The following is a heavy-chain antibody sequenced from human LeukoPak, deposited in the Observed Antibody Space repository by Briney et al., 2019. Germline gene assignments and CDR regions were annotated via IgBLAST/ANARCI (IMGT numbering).Heavy chain of an antibody. D-gene: IGHD3-22*01. CDR3: ARTLVVINDAFDI. V-gene: IGHV1-24*01. Sequence: ASVKVSCKVSGYTLTELSMHWVRQAPGKGLEWMGGFDPEDGETIYAQKFQGRVSMTGDTSISTAYMELSRLRSDDTAVYYCARTLVVINDAFDIWGQGTMVTVSS. CDR1: GYTLTELS. CDR2: FDPEDGET. J-gene: IGHJ3*02.